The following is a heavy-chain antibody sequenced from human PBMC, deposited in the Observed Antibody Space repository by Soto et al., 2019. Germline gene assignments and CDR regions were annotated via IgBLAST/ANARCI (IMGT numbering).Heavy chain of an antibody. V-gene: IGHV1-69*13. D-gene: IGHD3-22*01. CDR2: IIPRFGTA. CDR3: AKVKYDSSGYYRNFDY. J-gene: IGHJ4*02. CDR1: GGTFSSYA. Sequence: SVKVSCKASGGTFSSYAISWVRQAPGQGLEWVGGIIPRFGTANYAQKFQGRVTITADESTSTAYMELSSLRSEDTAMYYCAKVKYDSSGYYRNFDYWGQGTLVTVSS.